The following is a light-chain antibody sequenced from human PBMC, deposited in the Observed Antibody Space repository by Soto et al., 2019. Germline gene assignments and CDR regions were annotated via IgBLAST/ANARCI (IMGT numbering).Light chain of an antibody. CDR2: KAS. J-gene: IGKJ1*01. V-gene: IGKV1-5*03. Sequence: DIQMTQSPSTLPESVGDRFTITCRASQTIDNWLAWYQQKPGKVPKLLIYKASSLESGVPSRFSGSGSGTEFTLTISSLQPDDFATYYCQQYHFYWTFGQGTKVEIK. CDR3: QQYHFYWT. CDR1: QTIDNW.